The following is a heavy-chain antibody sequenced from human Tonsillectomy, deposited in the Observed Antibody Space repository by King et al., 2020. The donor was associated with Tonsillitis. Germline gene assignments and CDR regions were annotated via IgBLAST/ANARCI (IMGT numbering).Heavy chain of an antibody. V-gene: IGHV3-49*03. CDR3: SRGLRYFDWLSAGDY. CDR1: GFTFGDFS. Sequence: VQLVESGGGLVQPGRSLRLSCTASGFTFGDFSMSWFRQAPGKGLEWVGFIRSKRYGGTTANAASVKGRFTISRDDSKSIAYLQRNSLKTEDTAVYYCSRGLRYFDWLSAGDYWGQGTLVTVSS. D-gene: IGHD3-9*01. J-gene: IGHJ4*02. CDR2: IRSKRYGGTT.